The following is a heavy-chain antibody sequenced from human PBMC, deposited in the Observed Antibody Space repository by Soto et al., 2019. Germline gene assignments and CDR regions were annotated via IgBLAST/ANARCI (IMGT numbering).Heavy chain of an antibody. V-gene: IGHV3-11*01. J-gene: IGHJ6*04. CDR3: TKHRGGPPYYCAMDV. CDR1: GFTFSDYY. CDR2: ISSSDSII. D-gene: IGHD2-15*01. Sequence: PGGSLRLSCAASGFTFSDYYMSWIRQAPGKGLEWVSYISSSDSIIYSADSVEGRFTISRDNAENTLYLQMKGLRPEDTAVYYCTKHRGGPPYYCAMDVWGEGTRVTVSS.